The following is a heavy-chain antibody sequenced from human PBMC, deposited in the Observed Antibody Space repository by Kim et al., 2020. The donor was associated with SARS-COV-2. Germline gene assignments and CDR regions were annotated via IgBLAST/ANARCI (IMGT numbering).Heavy chain of an antibody. CDR2: VYSTGRT. V-gene: IGHV4-4*07. D-gene: IGHD1-26*01. CDR1: GISISTFF. J-gene: IGHJ2*01. CDR3: ARTHPEDELLLDF. Sequence: SETLSLTCTVSGISISTFFWSWIRQPAGKGLEWIGRVYSTGRTSYNPSLESRVRMSVDESKNQFSLHLTSVTAADTAIYYCARTHPEDELLLDF.